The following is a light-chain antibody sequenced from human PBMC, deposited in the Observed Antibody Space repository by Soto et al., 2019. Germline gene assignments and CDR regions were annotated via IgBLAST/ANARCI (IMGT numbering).Light chain of an antibody. CDR1: QSVGNNY. J-gene: IGKJ4*01. Sequence: EIVLTQSPGTLSLSPGERATRSCRASQSVGNNYLAWYQQKPGQAPRFLIYDASSRATGIPDRFSGSGSGTDFTLTISRLEPEDFAVYYCQQYGSTPLTFGGGTKVEIK. V-gene: IGKV3-20*01. CDR3: QQYGSTPLT. CDR2: DAS.